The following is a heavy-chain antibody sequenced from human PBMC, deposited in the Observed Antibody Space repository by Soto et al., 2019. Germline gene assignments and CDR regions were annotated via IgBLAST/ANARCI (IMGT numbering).Heavy chain of an antibody. J-gene: IGHJ4*02. Sequence: PGGSLSLSCAGSGFSYSSFGMHWVCQAPGKGLEWVALIWYDGSKEYYADSVKGRFTISRDNSKNTLYLQMNSLRAEDTAVYYCARDWSGVVTHFSVNHWGQGMLVTVSS. CDR1: GFSYSSFG. CDR2: IWYDGSKE. V-gene: IGHV3-33*01. D-gene: IGHD3-3*01. CDR3: ARDWSGVVTHFSVNH.